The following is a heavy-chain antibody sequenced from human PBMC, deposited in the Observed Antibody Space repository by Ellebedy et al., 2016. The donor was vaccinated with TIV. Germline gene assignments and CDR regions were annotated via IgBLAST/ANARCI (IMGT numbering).Heavy chain of an antibody. Sequence: PGGSLRLSCEASGFTFSSYWMSWVCLAPGKGLEWVANVNEDGSEEHYVDSVKGRFTISRDNDKNSLYLHMDSLRAEDTAIYYCARSSSSWYFWGQGTLVTVSS. V-gene: IGHV3-7*01. J-gene: IGHJ4*02. CDR3: ARSSSSWYF. D-gene: IGHD6-13*01. CDR1: GFTFSSYW. CDR2: VNEDGSEE.